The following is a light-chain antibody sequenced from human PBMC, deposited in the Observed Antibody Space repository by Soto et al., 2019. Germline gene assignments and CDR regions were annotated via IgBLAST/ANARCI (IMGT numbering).Light chain of an antibody. CDR3: QQYNSYSVT. CDR2: DAS. J-gene: IGKJ1*01. Sequence: DIQMTQSPSTLPASVGDRVTITCRASQSISSWLAWYQQKPGKAPKLLIYDASSLESGVPSRFSGSGSGTEFTLTISSLQPDDFATYYCQQYNSYSVTFGQGTKV. CDR1: QSISSW. V-gene: IGKV1-5*01.